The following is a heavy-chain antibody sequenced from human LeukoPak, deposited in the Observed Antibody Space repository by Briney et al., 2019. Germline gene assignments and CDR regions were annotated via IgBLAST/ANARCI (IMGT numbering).Heavy chain of an antibody. CDR1: GGSICGYY. V-gene: IGHV4-59*01. D-gene: IGHD1-14*01. J-gene: IGHJ3*02. CDR2: IYYSGST. CDR3: ARFDNPGAFDI. Sequence: SETLSLSCTVSGGSICGYYWSWIRQPPGKGLGWIGYIYYSGSTNYNPSLSIRVTISVDTSKNQFSLTLSSVTAADTAVYYCARFDNPGAFDIWGQGTMVTVSS.